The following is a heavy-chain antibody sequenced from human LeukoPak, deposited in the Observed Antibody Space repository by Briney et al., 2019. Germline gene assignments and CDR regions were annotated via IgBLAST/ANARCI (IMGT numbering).Heavy chain of an antibody. CDR3: ARGSGTITMVRGVFYGMDV. D-gene: IGHD3-10*01. V-gene: IGHV1-69*13. J-gene: IGHJ6*02. Sequence: SVKVSCKASGGTFSSYAISWVRQAPGQGLEWMGGIIPIFGTPNYAQKFQGRVTITADESTSTAYMELSSLRSEDTAVYYCARGSGTITMVRGVFYGMDVWGQGTTVTVSS. CDR1: GGTFSSYA. CDR2: IIPIFGTP.